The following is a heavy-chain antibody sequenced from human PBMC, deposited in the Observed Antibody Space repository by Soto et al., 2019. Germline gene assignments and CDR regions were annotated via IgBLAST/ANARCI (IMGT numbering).Heavy chain of an antibody. CDR2: INPNSGGT. Sequence: ASVKVSCKASGYTFTGYYMHWVRQAPGQGLEWMGWINPNSGGTNYAQKFQGWVTMTRDTSISTAYMELSRLRSDDTAVYYCARGYDYYDSSGYYGYWGQGTLVTVSS. V-gene: IGHV1-2*04. D-gene: IGHD3-22*01. J-gene: IGHJ4*02. CDR1: GYTFTGYY. CDR3: ARGYDYYDSSGYYGY.